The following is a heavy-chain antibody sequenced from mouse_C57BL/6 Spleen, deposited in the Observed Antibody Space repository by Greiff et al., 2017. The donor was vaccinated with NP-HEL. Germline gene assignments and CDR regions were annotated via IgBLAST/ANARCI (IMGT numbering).Heavy chain of an antibody. D-gene: IGHD1-1*01. V-gene: IGHV5-17*01. J-gene: IGHJ4*01. CDR3: ARLYYGSSYEGLYAMDY. CDR1: GFTFSDSG. CDR2: ISSGSSTI. Sequence: EVQVVESGGGLVKPGGSLKLSCAASGFTFSDSGMHWVRQAPEKGLEWVAYISSGSSTIYYADTVKGRFTISRDNAKNTLFLQMTSLRSEDTAMYYCARLYYGSSYEGLYAMDYWGQGTSVTVSS.